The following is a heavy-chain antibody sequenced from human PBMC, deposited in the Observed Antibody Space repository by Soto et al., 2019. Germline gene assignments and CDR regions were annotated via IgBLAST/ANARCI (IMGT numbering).Heavy chain of an antibody. CDR3: ARSPSEVYCSGGSCWGAKNWFDP. V-gene: IGHV4-39*01. Sequence: QLQLQESGPGLVKPSETLSLTCTVSGGSISSSSYYWGWIRQPPGKGLEWIGSIYYSGSTYYNPSLKSRVTISVETSKNQFSLKLSSVTAADTAVYYCARSPSEVYCSGGSCWGAKNWFDPWGQGTLVTVSS. D-gene: IGHD2-15*01. J-gene: IGHJ5*02. CDR1: GGSISSSSYY. CDR2: IYYSGST.